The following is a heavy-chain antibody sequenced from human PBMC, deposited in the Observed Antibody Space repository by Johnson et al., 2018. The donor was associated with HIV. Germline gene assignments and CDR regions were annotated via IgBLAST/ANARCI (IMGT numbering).Heavy chain of an antibody. J-gene: IGHJ3*01. D-gene: IGHD2-15*01. CDR2: IRYDGSDK. Sequence: VQLVESGGGVVQPGGSLRLSCAGSGFTFSSYGMHWVRQAPGKGLEWVSFIRYDGSDKHYADSVKGRFTISRDNSKNTVYLQTNSLRAEDSAVYYCAKWKYWSGSAWGQGTTVTVSS. CDR3: AKWKYWSGSA. CDR1: GFTFSSYG. V-gene: IGHV3-30*02.